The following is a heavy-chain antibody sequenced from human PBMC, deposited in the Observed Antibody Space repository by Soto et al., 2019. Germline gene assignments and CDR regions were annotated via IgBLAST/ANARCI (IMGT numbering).Heavy chain of an antibody. CDR3: ARVGRLHYFDY. V-gene: IGHV3-30-3*01. D-gene: IGHD4-17*01. J-gene: IGHJ4*02. CDR1: GFTFSSYA. Sequence: QVQLVESGGGVVQPGRSLRLSCAASGFTFSSYAMHWVRQAPGKGLEWVAVISYDGSNKYYADSVKGRFTISRDNSKSTLFLQMNSLRGEDTAVYYCARVGRLHYFDYWGQGTLVTVSS. CDR2: ISYDGSNK.